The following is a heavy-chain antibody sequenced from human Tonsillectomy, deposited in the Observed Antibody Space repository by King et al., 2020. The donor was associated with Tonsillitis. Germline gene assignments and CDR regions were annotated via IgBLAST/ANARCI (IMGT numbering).Heavy chain of an antibody. Sequence: QLQESGPGLVKPSETLSLTRTVSGGSISSSSYYWGWIRQPPGEGLEWIGSIYYSGSTYYNPSLKSRVTISVDTSKNQFSLKLSSVTAADTAVYYCARSRDLFRAFDIWGQGTMVTVSS. CDR3: ARSRDLFRAFDI. D-gene: IGHD2/OR15-2a*01. J-gene: IGHJ3*02. CDR1: GGSISSSSYY. CDR2: IYYSGST. V-gene: IGHV4-39*07.